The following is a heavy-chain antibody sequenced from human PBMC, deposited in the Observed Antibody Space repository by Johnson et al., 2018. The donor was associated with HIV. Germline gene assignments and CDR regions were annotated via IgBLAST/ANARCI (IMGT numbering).Heavy chain of an antibody. V-gene: IGHV3-30*02. Sequence: QVQLVESGGGVVQPGGSLRLSCAASGFTFSSYGMHWVRQAPGKGLEWVAFIRYDGSNKYYVDSVKGRFTISRDNAKNSLYLQMNSLRAEDTAVYYCARYGPWLQSQRDAFDVWGRGTMVTVSS. D-gene: IGHD5-24*01. CDR2: IRYDGSNK. CDR1: GFTFSSYG. J-gene: IGHJ3*01. CDR3: ARYGPWLQSQRDAFDV.